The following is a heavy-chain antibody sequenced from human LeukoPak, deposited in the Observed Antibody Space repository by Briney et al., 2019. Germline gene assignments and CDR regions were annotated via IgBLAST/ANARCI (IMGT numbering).Heavy chain of an antibody. Sequence: PGETLRLSCAVSGFTFSSYWMHWVRHPRAPGLVWVSRINRDGSSTSYADSVKGRFTISRDNSKNTLYLQMSIVRVEDTAVYYCAKVDWRDCSGSTKTIYFDHWGQGTLVTVSS. D-gene: IGHD2-15*01. J-gene: IGHJ4*02. V-gene: IGHV3-74*01. CDR2: INRDGSST. CDR3: AKVDWRDCSGSTKTIYFDH. CDR1: GFTFSSYW.